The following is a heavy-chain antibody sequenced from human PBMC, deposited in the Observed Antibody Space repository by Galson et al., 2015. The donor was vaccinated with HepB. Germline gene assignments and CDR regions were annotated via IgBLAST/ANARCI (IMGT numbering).Heavy chain of an antibody. CDR3: ARQYCNKGSCDQLDH. CDR2: VNPNSGAT. V-gene: IGHV1-2*02. D-gene: IGHD2/OR15-2a*01. Sequence: SVKVSCKASGYTFTNFYIHWVRQVPGQGPECMGWVNPNSGATTYTPKFQDRLTMTRDTSLRTVYMELNRLTSDDTAVYYCARQYCNKGSCDQLDHWGQGTLVTISS. J-gene: IGHJ4*02. CDR1: GYTFTNFY.